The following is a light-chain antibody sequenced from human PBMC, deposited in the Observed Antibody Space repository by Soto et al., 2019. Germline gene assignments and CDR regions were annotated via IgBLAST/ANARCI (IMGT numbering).Light chain of an antibody. CDR3: SSYTSSSTHV. CDR1: SSDVGAYNF. CDR2: DVS. J-gene: IGLJ1*01. Sequence: QSALTQPASVSGSPGQSINIFCTGTSSDVGAYNFVSWYQQHPGKVPKLMIFDVSSRPSGVSDRCSGSKSGNTASLTISGLQAEDESDYYFSSYTSSSTHVFVNGTKLTAL. V-gene: IGLV2-14*03.